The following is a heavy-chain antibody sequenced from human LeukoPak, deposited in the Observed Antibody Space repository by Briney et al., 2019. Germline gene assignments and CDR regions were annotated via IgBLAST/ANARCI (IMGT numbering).Heavy chain of an antibody. CDR2: IIPVLDIT. Sequence: GASVRVSCKASGGTFSSYAIIWVRQAPGQGLEWIGRIIPVLDITNYAQKLQGRVSISADKSTSTTFMELSNLRSEDTALYYCARDPGKFGDSSRPSGLDNWGQGTLVTVSA. CDR1: GGTFSSYA. V-gene: IGHV1-69*04. D-gene: IGHD4-17*01. CDR3: ARDPGKFGDSSRPSGLDN. J-gene: IGHJ4*02.